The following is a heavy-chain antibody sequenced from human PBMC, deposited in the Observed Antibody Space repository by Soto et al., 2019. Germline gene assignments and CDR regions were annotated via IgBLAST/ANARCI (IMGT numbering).Heavy chain of an antibody. D-gene: IGHD6-13*01. CDR3: VREVEPGHSPSWCDT. Sequence: SQTLSLTCAISGDSVSSNSAAWNWVRQSPSRGLEWLGRTYYRSKWYNDYAESVISRITINPDTSKNQFSLHLSYVTPEDTAVYFCVREVEPGHSPSWCDTWGQGTLVTVSS. V-gene: IGHV6-1*01. CDR2: TYYRSKWYN. J-gene: IGHJ5*02. CDR1: GDSVSSNSAA.